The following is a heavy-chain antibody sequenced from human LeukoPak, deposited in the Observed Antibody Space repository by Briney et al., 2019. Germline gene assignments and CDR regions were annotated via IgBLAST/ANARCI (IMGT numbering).Heavy chain of an antibody. CDR1: GFTFSNAW. J-gene: IGHJ6*03. Sequence: GGSLRLSCAASGFTFSNAWMSWVRQAPGKGLEWVGRIKSKTDGGTTDYAAPVKGRFTISRDDSKNTLYLQMNGLKTEDTAVYYCTTDPPGSWWELPAARNYYMDVWGKGTTVTVSS. CDR3: TTDPPGSWWELPAARNYYMDV. V-gene: IGHV3-15*01. D-gene: IGHD1-26*01. CDR2: IKSKTDGGTT.